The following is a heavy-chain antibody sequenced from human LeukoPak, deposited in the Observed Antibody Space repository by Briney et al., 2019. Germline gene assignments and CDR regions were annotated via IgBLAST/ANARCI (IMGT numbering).Heavy chain of an antibody. CDR3: ATLRGGWDDY. D-gene: IGHD6-19*01. CDR1: GGPISSYY. J-gene: IGHJ4*02. Sequence: PSETLSLTCTVSGGPISSYYWSWIRQPPGKGLEWIGYIYYSGSTNYNPSLKSRVTISVDTSKNQFSLKLSSVTAADTAVYYCATLRGGWDDYWGQGTLVTVSS. V-gene: IGHV4-59*01. CDR2: IYYSGST.